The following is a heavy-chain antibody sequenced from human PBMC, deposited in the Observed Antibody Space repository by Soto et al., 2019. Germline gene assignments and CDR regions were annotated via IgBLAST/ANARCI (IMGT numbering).Heavy chain of an antibody. CDR3: ARTTVTTDFDY. CDR2: IYYSGST. D-gene: IGHD4-17*01. CDR1: GXSISSGDYY. V-gene: IGHV4-30-4*01. J-gene: IGHJ4*02. Sequence: LSLTFTVSGXSISSGDYYWSWIRQPPGKGLEWIGYIYYSGSTYYNPSLKSRVTISVDTSKNQFSLKLSSVTAADTAVYYCARTTVTTDFDYWGQGTLVTVSS.